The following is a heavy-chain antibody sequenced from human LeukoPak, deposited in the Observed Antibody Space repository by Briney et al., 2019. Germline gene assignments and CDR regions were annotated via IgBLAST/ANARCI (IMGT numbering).Heavy chain of an antibody. CDR3: AREFPSIAARPGYKEYYFDY. CDR2: IIPSLGIA. V-gene: IGHV1-69*04. J-gene: IGHJ4*02. Sequence: ASVKVSCKASGGTFSSYAISWVRQAPGQGLEWMGRIIPSLGIANYAQKFQGRVTITADTSTSTAYMELRSLRSDDTAVYYCAREFPSIAARPGYKEYYFDYWGQGTLVTVSS. D-gene: IGHD6-6*01. CDR1: GGTFSSYA.